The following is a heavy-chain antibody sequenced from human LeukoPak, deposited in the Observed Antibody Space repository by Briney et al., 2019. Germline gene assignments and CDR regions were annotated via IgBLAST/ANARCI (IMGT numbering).Heavy chain of an antibody. Sequence: GGSLRLSCAVSGLTFNNYAMSWVRQAPGKGLEWVSAISGSGGSTYYADSVKGRFTISRDNSKNTLYLQMNSLRAEDTAVYYCAKDLMGRAFDIWGQGTMVTVSS. CDR3: AKDLMGRAFDI. CDR2: ISGSGGST. V-gene: IGHV3-23*01. J-gene: IGHJ3*02. CDR1: GLTFNNYA. D-gene: IGHD3-10*01.